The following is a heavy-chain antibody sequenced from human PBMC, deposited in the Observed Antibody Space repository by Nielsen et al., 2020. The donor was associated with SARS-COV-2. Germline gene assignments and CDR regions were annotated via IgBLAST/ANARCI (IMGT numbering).Heavy chain of an antibody. CDR1: GGSISSSSYY. CDR3: ARSVEMATSDAFDT. Sequence: GSLRLSCTVSGGSISSSSYYWGWIRQPPGKGLEWIGSIYYSGSTYYNPSLKSRVTISVDTSKNQFSLKLSSVTAADTAVYYCARSVEMATSDAFDTWGQGTMVTVSS. V-gene: IGHV4-39*01. CDR2: IYYSGST. D-gene: IGHD5-24*01. J-gene: IGHJ3*02.